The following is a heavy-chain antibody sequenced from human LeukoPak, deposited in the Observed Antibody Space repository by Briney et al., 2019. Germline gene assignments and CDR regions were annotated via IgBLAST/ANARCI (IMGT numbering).Heavy chain of an antibody. Sequence: GRSLRLSCAASGFTFSSYGMHWVRQVPGKGLDWVTLISSDGSTKYYADSVKGRFTISRDNSKSTLYLQMNSLRAEDTAVYYCARDPSYYYGSLSHFDFWGQGTLVTVSS. CDR3: ARDPSYYYGSLSHFDF. CDR2: ISSDGSTK. J-gene: IGHJ4*02. V-gene: IGHV3-30*03. D-gene: IGHD3-10*01. CDR1: GFTFSSYG.